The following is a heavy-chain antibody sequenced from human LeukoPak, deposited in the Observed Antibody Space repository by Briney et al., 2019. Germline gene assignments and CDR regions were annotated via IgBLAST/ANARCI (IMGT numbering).Heavy chain of an antibody. D-gene: IGHD1-26*01. V-gene: IGHV3-48*01. CDR2: ITTGGSSI. CDR1: GFTFSAYA. CDR3: AKDESRTEWELLIDY. Sequence: GGSLRLSCAASGFTFSAYAMTWVRQAAGKGLECVSHITTGGSSIFYADSVKGRFTISRDNSKNTLYLQMNSLRAEDTAVYYCAKDESRTEWELLIDYWGQGTLVTVSS. J-gene: IGHJ4*02.